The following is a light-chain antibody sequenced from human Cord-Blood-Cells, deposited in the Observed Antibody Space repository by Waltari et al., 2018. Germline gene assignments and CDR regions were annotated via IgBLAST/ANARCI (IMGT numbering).Light chain of an antibody. CDR1: QSVSSSY. J-gene: IGKJ1*01. CDR2: GAS. Sequence: EIVLTQSPGTLSLSPGVRATLPCRASQSVSSSYLAWYQQKPGQAPRLLIYGASSRATGIPDRFSGSGSGTDFTLTISRLEPEDFAVYYCQQYGSSLWTFGQGTKVEIK. CDR3: QQYGSSLWT. V-gene: IGKV3-20*01.